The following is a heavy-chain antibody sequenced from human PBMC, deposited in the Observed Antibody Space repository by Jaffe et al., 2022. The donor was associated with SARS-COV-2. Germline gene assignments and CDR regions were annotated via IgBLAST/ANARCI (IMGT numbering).Heavy chain of an antibody. CDR2: IRSKAYGGTT. J-gene: IGHJ6*03. D-gene: IGHD3-9*01. CDR1: GFTFGDYA. V-gene: IGHV3-49*03. CDR3: TRATPGFYDILTGPYYYYMDV. Sequence: EVQLVESGGGLVQPGRSLRLSCTASGFTFGDYAMSWFRQAPGKGLEWVGFIRSKAYGGTTEYAASVKGRFTISRDDSKSIAYLQMNSLKTEDTAVYYCTRATPGFYDILTGPYYYYMDVWGKGTTVTVSS.